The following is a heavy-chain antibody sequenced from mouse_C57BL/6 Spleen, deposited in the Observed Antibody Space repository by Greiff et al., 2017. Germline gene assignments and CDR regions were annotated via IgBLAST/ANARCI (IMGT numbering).Heavy chain of an antibody. CDR2: INPNNGGT. Sequence: EVQRVESGPELVKPGASVKIPCKASGYTFTDYNMDWVKQSHGKSLEWIGDINPNNGGTFYNQKFKGQATLTVDKSSSTAYMELRSLTSEDTAVHNCARSGGITTVVATRYWYFDVWGTGTTVTVSS. CDR1: GYTFTDYN. V-gene: IGHV1-18*01. J-gene: IGHJ1*03. CDR3: ARSGGITTVVATRYWYFDV. D-gene: IGHD1-1*01.